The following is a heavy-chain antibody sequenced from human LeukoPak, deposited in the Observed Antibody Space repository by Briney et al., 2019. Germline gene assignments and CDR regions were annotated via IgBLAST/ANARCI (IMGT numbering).Heavy chain of an antibody. D-gene: IGHD3-22*01. V-gene: IGHV3-23*01. CDR3: AKERASSGSWGN. J-gene: IGHJ4*02. CDR2: ISGRGDST. Sequence: GGSLRLSCAASGFTFSSYAMSWVRQAPGKGLEWVSAISGRGDSTYYADSVKGRFTISRDNSKNTLYLQMNSLRAEDTAVYYCAKERASSGSWGNWGQGTLVTVSS. CDR1: GFTFSSYA.